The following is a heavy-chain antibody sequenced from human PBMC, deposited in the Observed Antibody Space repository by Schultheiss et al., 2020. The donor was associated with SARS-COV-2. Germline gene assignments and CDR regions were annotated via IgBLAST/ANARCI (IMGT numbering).Heavy chain of an antibody. Sequence: SETLSLTCTVSGGSISSGGYYWSWIRQPPGKGLEWIGEINHSGSTNYNPSLKSRVTISVDTSKNQFSLKLSSVTAADTAVYYCARDPRILVPAANYYYMDVWGKGTTVTVSS. CDR1: GGSISSGGYY. D-gene: IGHD2-2*01. CDR2: INHSGST. J-gene: IGHJ6*03. V-gene: IGHV4-39*07. CDR3: ARDPRILVPAANYYYMDV.